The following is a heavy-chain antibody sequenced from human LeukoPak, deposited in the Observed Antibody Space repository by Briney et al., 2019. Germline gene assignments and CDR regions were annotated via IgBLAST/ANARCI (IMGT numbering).Heavy chain of an antibody. J-gene: IGHJ4*02. V-gene: IGHV4-59*01. CDR1: GGSISSYY. CDR2: IYYSGST. Sequence: SETLSLTCTVSGGSISSYYWSWIRQPPGKGLEWIGYIYYSGSTNYNPSLKSRVTISVDTSKNQFSLKLSSVTAADTAVYYCARDKRWFGEFYFDYWGQGTLVTVSS. CDR3: ARDKRWFGEFYFDY. D-gene: IGHD3-10*01.